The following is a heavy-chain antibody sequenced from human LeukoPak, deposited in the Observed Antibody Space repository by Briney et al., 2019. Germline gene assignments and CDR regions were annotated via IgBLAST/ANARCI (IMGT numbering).Heavy chain of an antibody. Sequence: SETLSLTCAVSGGSIINYYWSWIRQPPGKGLECIGYIYYTGSASYNPSLKSRVTMSVDTSKNKFSLKLNSVTTADTAVYYCARDNHNDYFDFWGLGTLVTVSS. CDR3: ARDNHNDYFDF. J-gene: IGHJ4*02. CDR1: GGSIINYY. D-gene: IGHD1-14*01. V-gene: IGHV4-59*01. CDR2: IYYTGSA.